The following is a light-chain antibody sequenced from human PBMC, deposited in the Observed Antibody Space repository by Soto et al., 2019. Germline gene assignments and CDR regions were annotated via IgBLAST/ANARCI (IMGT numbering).Light chain of an antibody. Sequence: EIILTQSPATLYVSPGERATLSCRASQSLTSNLAWYQQRPGQAPRLLIYDTSTRATDIPARFSGSGSGTEFTLTIASLQSEDFAVYYCQQSLHAPDTFGQGTKLEIK. CDR1: QSLTSN. CDR3: QQSLHAPDT. J-gene: IGKJ2*01. V-gene: IGKV3-15*01. CDR2: DTS.